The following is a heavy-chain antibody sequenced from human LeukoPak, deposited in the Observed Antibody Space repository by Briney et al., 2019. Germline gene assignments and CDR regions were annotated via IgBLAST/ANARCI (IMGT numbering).Heavy chain of an antibody. J-gene: IGHJ4*02. D-gene: IGHD6-13*01. V-gene: IGHV3-20*04. CDR1: GFTFDDYG. Sequence: GGFLRLSCAASGFTFDDYGMNWVRQAPGKGLEWVSGINWNGGSTGYADSVKGRFTISRDNAKNSLYLQMNSLRTEDTALYYCAKDAAAAHSYFFDYWGQGTLVTVSS. CDR3: AKDAAAAHSYFFDY. CDR2: INWNGGST.